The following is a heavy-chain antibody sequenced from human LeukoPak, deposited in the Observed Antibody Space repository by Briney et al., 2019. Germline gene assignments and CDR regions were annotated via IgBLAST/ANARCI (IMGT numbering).Heavy chain of an antibody. V-gene: IGHV3-21*01. CDR3: ASAGSSSHHYYYYMDV. Sequence: GGSLRLSCAGSGFTFSAYTMNWVRQAPGKGLERVSSISSRGVYKYHADSVKGRFTISGDNAKNSLYLQMHSLSGEDTAVYYCASAGSSSHHYYYYMDVWGKGTTVSVSS. J-gene: IGHJ6*03. CDR2: ISSRGVYK. D-gene: IGHD6-6*01. CDR1: GFTFSAYT.